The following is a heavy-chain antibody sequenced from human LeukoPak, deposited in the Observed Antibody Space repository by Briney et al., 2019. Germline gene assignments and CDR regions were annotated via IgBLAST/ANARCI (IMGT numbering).Heavy chain of an antibody. V-gene: IGHV4-39*01. J-gene: IGHJ4*02. CDR2: IYYSGIT. Sequence: SETLSLTCTVSGGSISSRSYYWGWIRQPPGKGLEWIGSIYYSGITYYNPSLKSRVTISVDTSKNQFSLKLSSVTAADTAVYYCTSAGDYGGRAGDYWGQGTPVTVSS. D-gene: IGHD4-23*01. CDR1: GGSISSRSYY. CDR3: TSAGDYGGRAGDY.